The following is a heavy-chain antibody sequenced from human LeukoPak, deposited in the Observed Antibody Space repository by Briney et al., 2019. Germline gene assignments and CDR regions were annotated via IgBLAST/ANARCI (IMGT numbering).Heavy chain of an antibody. CDR1: GGSFSGYY. CDR2: INHSGST. CDR3: ARVYDFWSGYYYFDY. V-gene: IGHV4-34*01. D-gene: IGHD3-3*01. J-gene: IGHJ4*02. Sequence: SETLSLTCAVYGGSFSGYYWSWIRQPPGKGLEWIGEINHSGSTNYNPSLKSRVTISVDTSKNQFSLKLSSVTAADTAVYYYARVYDFWSGYYYFDYWAREPWSPSPQ.